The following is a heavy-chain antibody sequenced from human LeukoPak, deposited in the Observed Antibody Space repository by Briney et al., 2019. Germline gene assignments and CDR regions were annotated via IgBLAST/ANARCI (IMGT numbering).Heavy chain of an antibody. J-gene: IGHJ3*02. D-gene: IGHD6-25*01. CDR1: GGSISSYY. V-gene: IGHV4-59*01. CDR2: IYYSGST. Sequence: SETLSLTCTVSGGSISSYYWSWIRQPPGKGLEWIGYIYYSGSTNYNPSLKSRVTISVDTSKNQFSLKLSSVTAADTAVYYCARQRAFDIWGQGTMVTVSS. CDR3: ARQRAFDI.